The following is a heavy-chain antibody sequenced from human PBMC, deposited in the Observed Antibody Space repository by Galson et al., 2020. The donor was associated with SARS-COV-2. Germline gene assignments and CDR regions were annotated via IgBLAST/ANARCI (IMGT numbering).Heavy chain of an antibody. V-gene: IGHV3-74*01. J-gene: IGHJ4*02. CDR3: ARDSGFRGTATHDY. D-gene: IGHD3-10*01. CDR2: IYSEGSST. CDR1: GFTFSSYW. Sequence: ALHGESLKIPCAASGFTFSSYWMHWVRQAPGKGLVWVSRIYSEGSSTSYADSVKGRFTISGDNAKNTLYLQMNSLRAEDTAVYYCARDSGFRGTATHDYWGQGTLVTVSS.